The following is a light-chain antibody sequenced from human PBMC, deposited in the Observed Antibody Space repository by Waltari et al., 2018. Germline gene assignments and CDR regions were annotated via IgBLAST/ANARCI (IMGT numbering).Light chain of an antibody. CDR2: KVT. J-gene: IGKJ1*01. CDR3: MQSTRDPRT. Sequence: DIVMTQIPLSLPVTPGEPASIPSRSSQSLLHSNGNTYLHWYLQKPGQSPRLLIYKVTNRESGVPDRFSGSGSGTEFTLKISRVEPEDVGVYYCMQSTRDPRTFGQGTKVEI. V-gene: IGKV2D-29*02. CDR1: QSLLHSNGNTY.